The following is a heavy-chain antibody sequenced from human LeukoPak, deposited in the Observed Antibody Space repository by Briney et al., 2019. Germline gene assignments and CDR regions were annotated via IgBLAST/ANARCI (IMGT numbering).Heavy chain of an antibody. D-gene: IGHD1-14*01. J-gene: IGHJ4*02. Sequence: GGSLRLSCAASGFTFSSYAMHWVRQAPRKGLEWVSSISSSSSYIYYADSVKGRFTISRDNAKNSLYLQMNSLRAEDTAVYYCATKEPFDYWGQGTLVTVSS. CDR2: ISSSSSYI. CDR1: GFTFSSYA. CDR3: ATKEPFDY. V-gene: IGHV3-21*01.